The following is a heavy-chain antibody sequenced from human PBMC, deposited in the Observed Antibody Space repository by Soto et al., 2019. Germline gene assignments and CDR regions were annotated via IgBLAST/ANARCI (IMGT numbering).Heavy chain of an antibody. CDR2: IYYSGST. CDR3: ARHLNLWGSSGWYVYFDY. D-gene: IGHD6-19*01. V-gene: IGHV4-39*01. J-gene: IGHJ4*02. CDR1: GGSISSSSYY. Sequence: SETVSLTCTASGGSISSSSYYWGWIRQPPGKGLEWIGSIYYSGSTYYNPSLKSRVTISVDTSKNQFSLKLSSVTAADTAVYYCARHLNLWGSSGWYVYFDYWGQGTLVTVSS.